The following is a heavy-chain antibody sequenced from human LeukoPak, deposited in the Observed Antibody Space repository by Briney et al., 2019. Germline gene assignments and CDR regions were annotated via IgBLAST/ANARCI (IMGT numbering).Heavy chain of an antibody. CDR3: ARDEVHYYDSNGYIDY. D-gene: IGHD3-22*01. J-gene: IGHJ4*02. Sequence: GGSLRLSCAASGFTFSTYGMNWVRQAPGKGLEWVSYISSVITTVYYADSVKGRFTISRDNARNSLYPQMNSLRDEDTAVYYCARDEVHYYDSNGYIDYWGQGALVTVSS. CDR1: GFTFSTYG. V-gene: IGHV3-48*02. CDR2: ISSVITTV.